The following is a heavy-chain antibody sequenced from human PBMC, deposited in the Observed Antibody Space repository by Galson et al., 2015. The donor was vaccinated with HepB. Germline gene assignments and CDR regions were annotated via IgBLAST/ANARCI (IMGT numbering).Heavy chain of an antibody. CDR2: ISGSGGST. CDR3: AKDAYQYYYDSSAGGYFQH. V-gene: IGHV3-23*01. J-gene: IGHJ1*01. CDR1: GFTFSSYA. Sequence: SLRLSCAASGFTFSSYAMSWVRQAPGKGLEWVSAISGSGGSTYYADSVKGRFTISRDNSKNTLYLQMNGLRAEDTAVYYCAKDAYQYYYDSSAGGYFQHWGQGTLVTVSS. D-gene: IGHD3-22*01.